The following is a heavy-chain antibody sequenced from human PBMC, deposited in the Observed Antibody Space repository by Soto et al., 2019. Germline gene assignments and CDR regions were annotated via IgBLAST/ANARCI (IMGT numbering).Heavy chain of an antibody. Sequence: QVQLQQSGPGLVKPSQTLSLTCAISGDSVSSNTAAWNWIRQSPSRGLEWLARTYYRSKVYNDYAVSVKSRIVINADTSNNQFSLHLNSVPPEDTAVYYCVRYTFGFIDCWGQGTLVTVSS. CDR3: VRYTFGFIDC. V-gene: IGHV6-1*01. J-gene: IGHJ4*02. CDR1: GDSVSSNTAA. CDR2: TYYRSKVYN. D-gene: IGHD3-16*01.